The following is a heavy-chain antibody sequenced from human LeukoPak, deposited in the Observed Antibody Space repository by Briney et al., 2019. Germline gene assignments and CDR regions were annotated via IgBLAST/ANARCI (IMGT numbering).Heavy chain of an antibody. CDR1: GFTFRSYW. D-gene: IGHD3-16*01. Sequence: QPGGSLRLXCAASGFTFRSYWMSWVRQAPGRGLDWVATIKQDGILKHYVDSVKGRFTISRDNAENSLYLQMDSLRVEDTAVYYCARLGGETTRFDLWGQGALVTVSS. V-gene: IGHV3-7*01. CDR3: ARLGGETTRFDL. J-gene: IGHJ5*02. CDR2: IKQDGILK.